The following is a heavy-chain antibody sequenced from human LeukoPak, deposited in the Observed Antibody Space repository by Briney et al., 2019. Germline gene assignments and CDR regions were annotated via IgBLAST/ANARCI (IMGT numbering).Heavy chain of an antibody. CDR3: ARVMTPFGEPIPWFDP. J-gene: IGHJ5*02. CDR2: ISSSGSTI. V-gene: IGHV3-11*04. Sequence: PGGSLRLSCAASGFTFSDYYMSWIRQAPGKGLEWVSYISSSGSTIYYADSVKGRFTISRDNAKNTLYLQMNSLRAEDTAVYYCARVMTPFGEPIPWFDPWGQGTLVTVSS. CDR1: GFTFSDYY. D-gene: IGHD3-10*01.